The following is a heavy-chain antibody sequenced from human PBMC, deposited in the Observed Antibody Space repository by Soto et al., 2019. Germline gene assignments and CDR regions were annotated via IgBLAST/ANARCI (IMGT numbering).Heavy chain of an antibody. D-gene: IGHD6-19*01. J-gene: IGHJ6*02. V-gene: IGHV3-33*01. CDR3: AREKRQWLAHYYYYGMDV. Sequence: PGGSLRLSCAASGFTFSSYGMHWVRQAPGKGLEWVAVIWYDGSNKYYADSVKGRFTISRDNSKNTLYLQMNSLRAEDTAVYYCAREKRQWLAHYYYYGMDVWGQGTTVTVSS. CDR1: GFTFSSYG. CDR2: IWYDGSNK.